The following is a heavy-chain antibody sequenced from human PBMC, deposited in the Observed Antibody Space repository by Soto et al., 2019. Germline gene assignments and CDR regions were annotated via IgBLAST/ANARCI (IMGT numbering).Heavy chain of an antibody. Sequence: SETLSLTCTVSGGSITGDGYYWSWIRQHPGKGLEWIGYIYYSGSTYYNPSLESRGIISVDTSKNQFSLKLSSVTAADTAVYYCARGGFYHTSGYPFDYWGQGTLVTVPQ. CDR3: ARGGFYHTSGYPFDY. J-gene: IGHJ4*02. CDR2: IYYSGST. CDR1: GGSITGDGYY. D-gene: IGHD3-22*01. V-gene: IGHV4-31*03.